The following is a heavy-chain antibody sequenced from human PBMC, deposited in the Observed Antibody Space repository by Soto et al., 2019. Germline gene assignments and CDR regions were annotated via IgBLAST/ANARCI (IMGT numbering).Heavy chain of an antibody. D-gene: IGHD2-21*02. Sequence: SETLSLTCSVSGGGSISSYYWSWIRQPPGKGLEWIGYIYYSGSTNYNPSLKSRVTISVDTSKNQFSLKLSSVTAADTAVYYCARHSMEDEYCGGDCYYYYFDYWGQGTLVTSPQ. V-gene: IGHV4-59*08. CDR2: IYYSGST. J-gene: IGHJ4*02. CDR3: ARHSMEDEYCGGDCYYYYFDY. CDR1: GGGSISSYY.